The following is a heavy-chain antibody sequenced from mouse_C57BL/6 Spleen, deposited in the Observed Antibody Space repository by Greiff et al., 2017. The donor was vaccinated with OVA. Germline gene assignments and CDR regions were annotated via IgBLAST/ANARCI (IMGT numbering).Heavy chain of an antibody. CDR3: ARDKDYYGTWYFDV. CDR1: GFTFSDYY. Sequence: EVKVVESEGGLVQPGSSMKLSCTASGFTFSDYYMAWVRQVPEKGLEWVANINYDGSSTYYLDSLKSRFIISRDNAKNILYLQMSSLKSEDTATYYCARDKDYYGTWYFDVWGTGTTVTVSS. V-gene: IGHV5-16*01. J-gene: IGHJ1*03. CDR2: INYDGSST. D-gene: IGHD1-1*01.